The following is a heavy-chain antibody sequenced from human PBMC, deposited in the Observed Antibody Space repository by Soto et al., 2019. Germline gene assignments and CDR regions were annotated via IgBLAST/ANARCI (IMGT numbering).Heavy chain of an antibody. Sequence: GGSLRLSCAASGFTFSSYGMHWVRQAPGKGLEWVAVISYDGSNKYYADSVKGRFTISRDNSKNTLYLQMNSLRAEDTAVYYCAKDITIFGVVISHFSKYYYYGMDVWGQGTTVTVSS. D-gene: IGHD3-3*01. J-gene: IGHJ6*02. CDR2: ISYDGSNK. CDR1: GFTFSSYG. V-gene: IGHV3-30*18. CDR3: AKDITIFGVVISHFSKYYYYGMDV.